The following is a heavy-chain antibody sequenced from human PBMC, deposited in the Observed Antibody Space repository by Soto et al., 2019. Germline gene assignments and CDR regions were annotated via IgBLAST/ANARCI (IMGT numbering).Heavy chain of an antibody. V-gene: IGHV3-7*01. CDR2: IKEDGSEK. CDR3: TRDQIPPGES. D-gene: IGHD3-16*01. CDR1: GFTFSRYW. J-gene: IGHJ5*02. Sequence: EVQLVESGGGLVQPGGSLRVSCAGSGFTFSRYWMSWVRQAPGKGLEWVANIKEDGSEKYYVDSVNGRFTISRDNAKNPLFLQMDRLGAEGTAVYYCTRDQIPPGESWGQGTLVAVSS.